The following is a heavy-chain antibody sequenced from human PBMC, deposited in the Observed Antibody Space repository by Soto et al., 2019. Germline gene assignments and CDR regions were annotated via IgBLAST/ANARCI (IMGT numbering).Heavy chain of an antibody. CDR3: ARSARFGEFYYYYYMDV. CDR1: GGSISSYY. J-gene: IGHJ6*03. Sequence: PSETLSLTCTFSGGSISSYYWSWIRQPPGKGLEWIGYIYYSGSTNYNPSLKSRVTISVDTSKNQFSLKLSSVTAADTAVYYCARSARFGEFYYYYYMDVWGKGTTVTVSS. D-gene: IGHD3-10*01. CDR2: IYYSGST. V-gene: IGHV4-59*01.